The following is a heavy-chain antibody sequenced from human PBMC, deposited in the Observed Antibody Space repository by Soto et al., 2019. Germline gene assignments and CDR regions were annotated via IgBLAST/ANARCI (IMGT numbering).Heavy chain of an antibody. CDR2: TSYDGSNK. D-gene: IGHD7-27*01. J-gene: IGHJ4*02. Sequence: QVQLVESGGGVVQPGRSLRLSCAASGFTFSSYAMHWVRQAPGKGLEWVAVTSYDGSNKYNGDSVKGRFTISRDNSRNTVYLQMNSLRPEDTAVYYCAKPGAATSGDWGYFDYWGQGLLVIVSS. CDR1: GFTFSSYA. CDR3: AKPGAATSGDWGYFDY. V-gene: IGHV3-30*18.